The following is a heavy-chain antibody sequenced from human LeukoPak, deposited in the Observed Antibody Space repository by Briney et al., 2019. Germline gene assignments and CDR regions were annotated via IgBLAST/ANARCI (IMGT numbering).Heavy chain of an antibody. CDR3: TTECRPQWLVRFDY. CDR2: IKSKTDGGTT. V-gene: IGHV3-15*01. CDR1: GFTFSNAW. Sequence: PGGSLRLSCAASGFTFSNAWMSWVRHAPGKGLEWVGRIKSKTDGGTTDYAAPVKGRFTISRDDSKNTLYLQMNSLKTEDTAVYYCTTECRPQWLVRFDYWGQGTLVTVSS. D-gene: IGHD6-19*01. J-gene: IGHJ4*02.